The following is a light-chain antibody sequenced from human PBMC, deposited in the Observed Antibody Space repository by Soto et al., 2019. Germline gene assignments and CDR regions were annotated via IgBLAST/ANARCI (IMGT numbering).Light chain of an antibody. CDR2: SAS. CDR3: LQHHNFPLT. CDR1: QSIGTY. V-gene: IGKV1-39*01. Sequence: DIQMTQSPSSLSASVGDRVTITCRASQSIGTYLHWYQQKPGSAPELLIYSASSLQSGVPSRFSGSGSGTEFTLTISSLQPEDFATYYCLQHHNFPLTFGQGTKVDIK. J-gene: IGKJ1*01.